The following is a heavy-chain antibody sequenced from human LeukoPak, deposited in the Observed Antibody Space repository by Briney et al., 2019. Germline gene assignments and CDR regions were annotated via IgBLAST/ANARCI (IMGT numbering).Heavy chain of an antibody. CDR3: ARDGWGYCSSTTCFNLDY. J-gene: IGHJ4*02. V-gene: IGHV4-4*07. Sequence: SETLSLTCTVSGGSISSYYWSWIRQPAGKGLEWIGRTHTSGTTNYNPSLKSRVTMSGDTSKSQLSLKLSSVTAADTAVYYCARDGWGYCSSTTCFNLDYWGQGTLVTVSS. D-gene: IGHD2-2*01. CDR1: GGSISSYY. CDR2: THTSGTT.